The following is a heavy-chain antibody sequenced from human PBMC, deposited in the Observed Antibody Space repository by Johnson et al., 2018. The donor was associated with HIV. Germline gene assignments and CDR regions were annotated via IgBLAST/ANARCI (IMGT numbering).Heavy chain of an antibody. V-gene: IGHV3-53*01. Sequence: VQLVESGGGVVQPGGSLRVSCAASGFSVSGNYMSWVRQAPGKGLEWVSSIYVGGNTYSADSVKGRFTISRDNSENTLYLQMNRLRAEDTAVYYCAKGSGSSWYIGAFDIWGQGTMVTVSS. J-gene: IGHJ3*02. CDR2: IYVGGNT. CDR1: GFSVSGNY. D-gene: IGHD6-13*01. CDR3: AKGSGSSWYIGAFDI.